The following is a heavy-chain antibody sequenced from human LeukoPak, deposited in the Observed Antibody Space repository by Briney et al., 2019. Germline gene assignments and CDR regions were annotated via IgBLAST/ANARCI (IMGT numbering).Heavy chain of an antibody. CDR2: INHSGST. Sequence: SETLSLTCAVYGGSFSGYYWSWIRQPPGKGLEWIGEINHSGSTNYNPSLESRVTISVDTSKNQFSLKLSSVTAADTAVYYCARLRLKYYDFWSGYSQGAFDIWGQGTMVTVSS. CDR1: GGSFSGYY. D-gene: IGHD3-3*01. CDR3: ARLRLKYYDFWSGYSQGAFDI. J-gene: IGHJ3*02. V-gene: IGHV4-34*01.